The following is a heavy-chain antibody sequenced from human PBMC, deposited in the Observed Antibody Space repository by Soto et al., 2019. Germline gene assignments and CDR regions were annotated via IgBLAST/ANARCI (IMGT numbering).Heavy chain of an antibody. V-gene: IGHV6-1*01. D-gene: IGHD6-19*01. CDR2: TYYRSKWYN. J-gene: IGHJ6*03. Sequence: SQTLSLTCAISGDSVSSNSAAWHWIRQSPSRGLEWLGRTYYRSKWYNDYAVSVKSRITINPDTSKNQFSLQLNSVTPEDTAVFYFVRNHIAFAGTRYYYDMYVWGIETTLTVSS. CDR1: GDSVSSNSAA. CDR3: VRNHIAFAGTRYYYDMYV.